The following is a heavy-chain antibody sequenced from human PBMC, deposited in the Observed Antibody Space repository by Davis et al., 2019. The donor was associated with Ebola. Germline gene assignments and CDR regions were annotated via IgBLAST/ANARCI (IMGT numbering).Heavy chain of an antibody. V-gene: IGHV1-18*01. CDR1: GYTFTSYG. Sequence: ASVKVFCKASGYTFTSYGISWVRQAPGQGLEWMGWISAYNGNTNYAQKLQGRVTMTTDTSTSTAYMELRSLRSDDTAVYYCVRGRYCSSTSCPYGMDVWGQGTTVTVSS. CDR2: ISAYNGNT. J-gene: IGHJ6*02. CDR3: VRGRYCSSTSCPYGMDV. D-gene: IGHD2-2*01.